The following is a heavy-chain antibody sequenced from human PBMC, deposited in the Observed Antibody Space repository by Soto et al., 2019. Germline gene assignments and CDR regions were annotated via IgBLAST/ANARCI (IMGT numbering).Heavy chain of an antibody. D-gene: IGHD6-19*01. CDR3: AKTANGWFSAFDI. V-gene: IGHV3-23*01. J-gene: IGHJ3*02. Sequence: EVQLLESGGGLVQPGGSLRLSCAASGFTFSSYAMSWVRQAPGKGLEWASAISGSGGTTYYADSVKGRFTFSRDNSKNTLYLQMNSLRAEDTAVYYCAKTANGWFSAFDICGQGTMVTVSS. CDR2: ISGSGGTT. CDR1: GFTFSSYA.